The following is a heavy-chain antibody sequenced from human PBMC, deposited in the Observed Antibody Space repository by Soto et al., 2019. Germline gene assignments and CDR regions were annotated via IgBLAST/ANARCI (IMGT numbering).Heavy chain of an antibody. J-gene: IGHJ4*02. Sequence: QMQLVQSGPEVKKPGTSVKVSCKASGFTFSNSAIQWMRQARGERLEWIGWIVVGSGNTNYAQKIQERVTIIRDMSTSTSYMELSSLTSEDTAVYYCVLCTNTSCYGKFDYWGQGTLVTVSS. CDR2: IVVGSGNT. D-gene: IGHD2-2*01. V-gene: IGHV1-58*02. CDR1: GFTFSNSA. CDR3: VLCTNTSCYGKFDY.